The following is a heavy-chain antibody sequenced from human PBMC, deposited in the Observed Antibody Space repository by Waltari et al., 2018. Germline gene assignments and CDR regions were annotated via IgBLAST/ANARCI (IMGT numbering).Heavy chain of an antibody. CDR3: VTWGDLGNF. D-gene: IGHD7-27*01. V-gene: IGHV3-7*01. Sequence: EVQVVESGRGLVQPGGSLRLSCAGSGISFNNYWMSWLRQVPGKGLEWVAHIKQDGSEIYYVDSVKGRFSISRDNAKKSLYLQMNSLRGDDTAVFYCVTWGDLGNFWGQGTLVTVSA. J-gene: IGHJ4*02. CDR2: IKQDGSEI. CDR1: GISFNNYW.